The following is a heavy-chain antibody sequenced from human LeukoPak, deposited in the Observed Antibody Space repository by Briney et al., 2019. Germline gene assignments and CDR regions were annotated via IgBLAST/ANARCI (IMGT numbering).Heavy chain of an antibody. CDR3: TTDPSVGYRH. Sequence: SLRLSCAASGFTFSNAWMSWVRQAPGKGLEWVGRIKSKTDGRTTDCAAPVKGRFTISRDDSKNTLYLQMNSLKTEDTAVYYCTTDPSVGYRHWGQGTLVTVSS. CDR1: GFTFSNAW. D-gene: IGHD5-12*01. J-gene: IGHJ4*02. CDR2: IKSKTDGRTT. V-gene: IGHV3-15*01.